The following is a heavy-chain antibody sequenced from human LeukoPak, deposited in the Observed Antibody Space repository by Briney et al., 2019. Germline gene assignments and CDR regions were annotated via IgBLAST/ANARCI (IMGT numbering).Heavy chain of an antibody. CDR1: GGSISSYY. D-gene: IGHD1-26*01. J-gene: IGHJ3*02. Sequence: SETLSLTCTVSGGSISSYYWSWIRQPPGKGLEWIGYIYYSGSTNYNPSLKSRVTISVDTSKNQFSLKLSSVTAADTAVYYCAREGGSYYLDPFDIWGQGTMVTVSS. CDR3: AREGGSYYLDPFDI. V-gene: IGHV4-59*01. CDR2: IYYSGST.